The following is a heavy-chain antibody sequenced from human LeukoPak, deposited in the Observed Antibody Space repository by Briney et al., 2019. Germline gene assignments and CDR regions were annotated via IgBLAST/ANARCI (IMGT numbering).Heavy chain of an antibody. J-gene: IGHJ5*02. D-gene: IGHD3-9*01. CDR3: ARVTPTYDILTGYYHNWFDP. CDR2: INSDGSST. Sequence: GGSLRLSCAASGFTFSSYWMHWVRQAPGKGLVWVSRINSDGSSTSYADSVKGRFTTSRDNAKNTLYLQMNSLRAEDTAVYYCARVTPTYDILTGYYHNWFDPWGQGTLVTVSS. V-gene: IGHV3-74*01. CDR1: GFTFSSYW.